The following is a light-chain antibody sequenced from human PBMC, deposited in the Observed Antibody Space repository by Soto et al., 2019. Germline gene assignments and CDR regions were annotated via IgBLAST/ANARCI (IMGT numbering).Light chain of an antibody. CDR2: DAS. V-gene: IGKV1-5*01. CDR3: QQYSDSSGA. J-gene: IGKJ1*01. Sequence: DIQLRQSPSTLSASVGDRVTITCVASQSIGTWLAWYQQKPGKAPKLLIFDASTLESGVPSRFSGSGSGTDFTLTISSLQPDDFATYYCQQYSDSSGAFGQGTKV. CDR1: QSIGTW.